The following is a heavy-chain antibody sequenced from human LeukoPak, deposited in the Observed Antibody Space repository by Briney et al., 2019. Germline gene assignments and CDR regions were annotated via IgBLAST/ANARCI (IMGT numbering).Heavy chain of an antibody. D-gene: IGHD3-22*01. CDR2: ISWNSGSI. Sequence: GRSLRLSCAASGFTFDDYAIHWVRQAPGKGLESVSGISWNSGSIGYADSVKGRFTISRDNAKNSLYLQMNSLRAEDTALYYCARDSSMIVVVITHWGQGTLVTVSS. CDR3: ARDSSMIVVVITH. J-gene: IGHJ4*02. V-gene: IGHV3-9*01. CDR1: GFTFDDYA.